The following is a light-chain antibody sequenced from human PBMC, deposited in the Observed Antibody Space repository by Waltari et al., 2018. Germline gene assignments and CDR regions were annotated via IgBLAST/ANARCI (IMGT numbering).Light chain of an antibody. CDR1: GSNIGNNF. CDR2: DNN. Sequence: QSVLTQPPSVSAAPGQKVTISCSGTGSNIGNNFVSWYQQLPGTAPKLLIYDNNKRPSGIPDRFSGSKSGTSATLGITGLQTGDWADYYCGTWDTDLSVVFGGGTKLTVL. J-gene: IGLJ2*01. CDR3: GTWDTDLSVV. V-gene: IGLV1-51*01.